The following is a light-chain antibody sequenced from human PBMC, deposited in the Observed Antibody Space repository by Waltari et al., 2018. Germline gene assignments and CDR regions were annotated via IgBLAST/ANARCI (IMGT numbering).Light chain of an antibody. J-gene: IGLJ3*02. CDR2: DVF. CDR1: SSDVGFYNY. CDR3: NSYTGSSSWV. Sequence: QSALTQPASVSGSPGQSITISCTGTSSDVGFYNYVSWYQQHPGNAPKLIIYDVFERPSGVSNRFSGSKSGNTASLTISGLLAEDEADYYCNSYTGSSSWVFGGGTKLTVL. V-gene: IGLV2-14*01.